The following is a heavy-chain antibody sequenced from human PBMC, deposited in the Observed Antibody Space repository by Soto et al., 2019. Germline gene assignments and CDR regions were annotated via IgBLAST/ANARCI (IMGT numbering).Heavy chain of an antibody. CDR1: GGSISSYY. V-gene: IGHV4-59*01. D-gene: IGHD3-16*01. Sequence: QVQLQESGPGLVKPSETLSLTCTVSGGSISSYYWSWIRQPPGKGLEWMGYIYYSGSTNYNPSLXSXVXIXXDTSKTQFSLKLSSVTAADTAVYYCARRWGANFDYWGQGTLVTVSS. J-gene: IGHJ4*02. CDR2: IYYSGST. CDR3: ARRWGANFDY.